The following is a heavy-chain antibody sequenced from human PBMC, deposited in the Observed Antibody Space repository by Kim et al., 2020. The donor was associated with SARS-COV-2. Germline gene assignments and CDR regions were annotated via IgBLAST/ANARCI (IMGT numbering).Heavy chain of an antibody. CDR2: ISSSSYI. CDR1: GFTFSSYS. D-gene: IGHD3-22*01. Sequence: GGSLRLSCAASGFTFSSYSMNWVRQAPGKGLEWVSSISSSSYIYYADSVKGRFTISRDNAKNSLYLQMNSLRAEDTAVYYCARDRPYYYDSSGCFDYWGQGTLVTVSS. J-gene: IGHJ4*02. V-gene: IGHV3-21*01. CDR3: ARDRPYYYDSSGCFDY.